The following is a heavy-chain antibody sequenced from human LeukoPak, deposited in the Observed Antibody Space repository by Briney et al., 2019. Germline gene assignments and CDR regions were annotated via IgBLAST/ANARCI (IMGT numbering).Heavy chain of an antibody. CDR3: ARGWAPSRGFDY. D-gene: IGHD2-15*01. V-gene: IGHV1-69*05. Sequence: SVKVSCKASGGTFSSNGVSWVRQAPGQGLQWMGGIIPRFGTANYAQKFQGRVTITTDESTTTVYMELSSLRSEDTAVYFCARGWAPSRGFDYWGQGTLVTVSS. CDR2: IIPRFGTA. CDR1: GGTFSSNG. J-gene: IGHJ4*02.